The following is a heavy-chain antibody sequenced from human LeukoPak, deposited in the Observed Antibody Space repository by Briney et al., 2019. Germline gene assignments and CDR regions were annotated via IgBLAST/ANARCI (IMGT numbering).Heavy chain of an antibody. CDR3: ARDYEIAFRYDCFDP. V-gene: IGHV1-18*01. D-gene: IGHD3-3*02. Sequence: GASVNVSCKAAGYTFSNFGISWVRQAPEPGLEWMGWISGYNGETNYAQKFQGRVTTTTDTSANTAYMEVRSLRSDDTAVYYCARDYEIAFRYDCFDPWGQGTLVIVSS. J-gene: IGHJ5*02. CDR2: ISGYNGET. CDR1: GYTFSNFG.